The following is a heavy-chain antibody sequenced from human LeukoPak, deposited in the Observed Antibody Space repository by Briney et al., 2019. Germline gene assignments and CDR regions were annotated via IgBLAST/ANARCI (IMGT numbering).Heavy chain of an antibody. CDR1: GFTFSSYA. D-gene: IGHD3-3*01. Sequence: QPGGSLRLSCAASGFTFSSYAMSWVRQAPGKGLQWVSAVSGSGNSTYHADSVKGRFTISRDNSKNTLYLQMNSLRAEDTAVYYCARDLEHASGAFDIWGQGTMVTVSS. CDR2: VSGSGNST. J-gene: IGHJ3*02. CDR3: ARDLEHASGAFDI. V-gene: IGHV3-23*01.